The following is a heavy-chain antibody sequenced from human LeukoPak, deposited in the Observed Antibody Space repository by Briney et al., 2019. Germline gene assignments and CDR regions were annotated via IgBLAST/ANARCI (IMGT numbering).Heavy chain of an antibody. CDR1: GGSISSYY. J-gene: IGHJ5*02. V-gene: IGHV4-59*01. CDR3: ARSAYYGSGSIDWFDP. Sequence: KPSETLSLTCTVSGGSISSYYWSWIRQPPGKGLEWIGYIYYSGSTNYNPSPKSRVTISVDTSKNQFSLKLSSVTAADTAVYYCARSAYYGSGSIDWFDPWGQGTLVTVSS. D-gene: IGHD3-10*01. CDR2: IYYSGST.